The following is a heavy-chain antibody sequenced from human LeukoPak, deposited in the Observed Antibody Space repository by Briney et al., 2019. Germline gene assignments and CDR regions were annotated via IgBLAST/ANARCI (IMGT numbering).Heavy chain of an antibody. V-gene: IGHV3-23*01. D-gene: IGHD3-22*01. CDR1: GFTFSSDA. J-gene: IGHJ4*02. CDR3: ARDGDDYHDSSGPHDY. Sequence: PGGSLRLSCIGTGFTFSSDAMGWVRQAPGKGLEWVSGISDNGGTYYADSVKGRFTISRDISKNTVYLQMNSLRDEDTAVYYCARDGDDYHDSSGPHDYWGQGTLVTVSS. CDR2: ISDNGGT.